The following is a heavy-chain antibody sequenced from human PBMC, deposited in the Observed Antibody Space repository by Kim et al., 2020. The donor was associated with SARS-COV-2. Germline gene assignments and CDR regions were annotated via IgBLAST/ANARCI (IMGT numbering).Heavy chain of an antibody. CDR3: ARDEYYDSSGYFWFDP. CDR2: ISSSSSYI. CDR1: GFTFSSYS. D-gene: IGHD3-22*01. Sequence: GGSLRLSCAASGFTFSSYSMNWVRQAPGKGLEWVSSISSSSSYIYYADSVKGRFTISRDNAKNSLYLQMNSLRAEDTAVYYCARDEYYDSSGYFWFDPWGQGTLVTVSS. V-gene: IGHV3-21*01. J-gene: IGHJ5*02.